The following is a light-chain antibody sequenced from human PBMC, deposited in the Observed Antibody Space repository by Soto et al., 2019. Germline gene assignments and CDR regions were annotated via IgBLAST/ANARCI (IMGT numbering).Light chain of an antibody. CDR1: SSDIGAYIF. J-gene: IGLJ1*01. CDR3: VSSTTKKSYV. Sequence: QSALTQPASVSGSPGQSITISCTGTSSDIGAYIFVSWYQQHPGKAPKLIIYDIANRPSGVSYRFSGSKSANTASLTISGLQADDEADYYCVSSTTKKSYVFGTGTKVTVL. V-gene: IGLV2-14*03. CDR2: DIA.